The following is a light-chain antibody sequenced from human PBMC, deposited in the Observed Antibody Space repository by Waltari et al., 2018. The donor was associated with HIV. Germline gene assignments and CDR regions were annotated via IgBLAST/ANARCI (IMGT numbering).Light chain of an antibody. CDR1: SSDVGSSNV. J-gene: IGLJ3*02. CDR2: EDN. CDR3: CSYTGSTTWV. Sequence: QSALTQPASVSGSPGQSITISCTGTSSDVGSSNVFSWYQQHPGKAPQLMIYEDNKRPSGVSNRFSGSKSGNTASLTISGLQAEDEADYYCCSYTGSTTWVFGGGTKLTVL. V-gene: IGLV2-23*01.